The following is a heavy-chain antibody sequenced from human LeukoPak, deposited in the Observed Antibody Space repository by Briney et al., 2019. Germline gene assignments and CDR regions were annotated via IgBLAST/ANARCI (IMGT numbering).Heavy chain of an antibody. Sequence: ASVKVSCKASGYTFTGYYMHWVRQAPGQGLEGMGWINPNSGGTNYAQKFQGRVTMTRNTSISTAYMELSSLRSEDTAVYYCARAPDNWNAFDIWGQGTMVTVSS. CDR2: INPNSGGT. D-gene: IGHD1-20*01. CDR1: GYTFTGYY. V-gene: IGHV1-2*02. J-gene: IGHJ3*02. CDR3: ARAPDNWNAFDI.